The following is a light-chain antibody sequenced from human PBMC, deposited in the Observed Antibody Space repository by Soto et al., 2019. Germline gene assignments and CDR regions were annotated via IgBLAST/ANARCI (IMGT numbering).Light chain of an antibody. Sequence: EIVLTQSPATLSLSPGERATLSCRASQSSSSYLAWYQQKPDQAPRLLIYDASNRATGIPARFSVSGSGTDFTLTISSLEPEDFSVYYCHQRSTWPFTFGPGTKVDIK. V-gene: IGKV3-11*01. CDR1: QSSSSY. CDR3: HQRSTWPFT. CDR2: DAS. J-gene: IGKJ3*01.